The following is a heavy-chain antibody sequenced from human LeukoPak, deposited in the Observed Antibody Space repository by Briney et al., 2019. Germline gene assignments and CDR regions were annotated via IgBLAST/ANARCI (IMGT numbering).Heavy chain of an antibody. V-gene: IGHV3-23*01. CDR2: ISGSGGST. J-gene: IGHJ4*02. CDR3: ARVVLDYGDYSSFDY. CDR1: GFTFSSYA. Sequence: PGGSLRLSCAASGFTFSSYAMSWVRQAPGKGLEWGSAISGSGGSTYYADSVKGRFTISREGSKNTLYLQLNSLRAEDTAVYYCARVVLDYGDYSSFDYWGQGTLVTVSS. D-gene: IGHD4-17*01.